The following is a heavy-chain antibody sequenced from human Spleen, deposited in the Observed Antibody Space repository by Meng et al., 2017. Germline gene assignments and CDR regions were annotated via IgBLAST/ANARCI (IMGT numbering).Heavy chain of an antibody. CDR2: IIQDGSER. CDR3: VKDYTNSVEYFDY. D-gene: IGHD4-11*01. Sequence: GESLKISGEASEFTFSRYSMNWVRQAPGKGLEWVATIIQDGSERHYVDSVRGRFTISRDHAKNFLYLQMNSLRAEDTAFYYCVKDYTNSVEYFDYWGQGILVTVSS. J-gene: IGHJ4*02. V-gene: IGHV3-7*03. CDR1: EFTFSRYS.